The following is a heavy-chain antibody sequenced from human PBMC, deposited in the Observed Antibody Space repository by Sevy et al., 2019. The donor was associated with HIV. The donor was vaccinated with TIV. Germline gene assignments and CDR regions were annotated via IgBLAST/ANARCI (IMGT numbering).Heavy chain of an antibody. CDR2: IYYNGHI. J-gene: IGHJ4*02. V-gene: IGHV4-59*08. D-gene: IGHD1-26*01. CDR3: AGENAWGRGYS. CDR1: GGSITSLY. Sequence: SETLSLTCTVSGGSITSLYWNWIRQPPGKGLEWIANIYYNGHINYNPSLKSRVTLSLGTSKNQFSLRRSSVTAADTAMYYCAGENAWGRGYSWGQGTLVTVSS.